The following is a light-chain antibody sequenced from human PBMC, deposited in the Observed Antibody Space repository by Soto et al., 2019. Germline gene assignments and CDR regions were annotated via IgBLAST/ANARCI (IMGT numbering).Light chain of an antibody. CDR1: QTIDSW. CDR2: KAS. J-gene: IGKJ4*01. V-gene: IGKV1-5*03. Sequence: DIQMTQSPYSLSASVGDRVTITCRASQTIDSWLAWYQQRPGKPPNLLIYKASTLASGVPSRFSGSGSGTDFTLTISSLQPEDFATYFCKQSSAFPLTFGGGTKVDIK. CDR3: KQSSAFPLT.